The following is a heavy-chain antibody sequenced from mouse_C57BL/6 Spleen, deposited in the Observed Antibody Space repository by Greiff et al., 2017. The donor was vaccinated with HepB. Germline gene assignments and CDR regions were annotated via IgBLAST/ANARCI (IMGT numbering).Heavy chain of an antibody. Sequence: QVQLKQPGAELVRPGSSVKPSCKASGYTFTSYWMHWVKQRPIQGLEWIGNIDPSDSETHYNQKFKDKATLTVDKSSSTAYMQLSSLTSEDSAVYYCARLHYYGRGMDYWGQGTSVTVSS. J-gene: IGHJ4*01. CDR2: IDPSDSET. CDR1: GYTFTSYW. D-gene: IGHD1-1*01. V-gene: IGHV1-52*01. CDR3: ARLHYYGRGMDY.